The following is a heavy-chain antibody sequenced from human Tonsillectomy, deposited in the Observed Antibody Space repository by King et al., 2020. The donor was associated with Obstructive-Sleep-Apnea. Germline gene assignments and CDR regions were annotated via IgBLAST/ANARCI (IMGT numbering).Heavy chain of an antibody. D-gene: IGHD3-10*01. J-gene: IGHJ4*02. CDR1: GFTFSSYS. V-gene: IGHV3-21*01. CDR2: ISSSSSYK. Sequence: VQLVESGGGLVKPGGSLRLSCAASGFTFSSYSMNWVRQAPGKGLEWVSFISSSSSYKHYADSVKGRFTISRDTAKNSLYLQMNSLRAEDTAVYYCARVGFGSGIDYWGQGTLVTVSS. CDR3: ARVGFGSGIDY.